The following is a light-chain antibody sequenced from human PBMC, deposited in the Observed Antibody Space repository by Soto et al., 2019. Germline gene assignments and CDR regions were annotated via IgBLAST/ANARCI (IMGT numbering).Light chain of an antibody. CDR3: QQRSNWVYT. CDR2: DAS. CDR1: QSVSGS. V-gene: IGKV3-11*01. Sequence: EIVLTQSPATLSLSPGERATLSCRASQSVSGSLAWYQQKPGQAPRLLIYDASNRATGITARFSGSGSGTDLTLTISSLEPEDFALYYCQQRSNWVYTFGQGTKLEIK. J-gene: IGKJ2*01.